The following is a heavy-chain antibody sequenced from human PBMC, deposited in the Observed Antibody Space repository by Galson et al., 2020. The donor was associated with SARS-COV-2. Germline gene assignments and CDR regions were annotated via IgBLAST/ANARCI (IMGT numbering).Heavy chain of an antibody. CDR2: IYYSGST. CDR3: ARRARWGSGSYDAFDI. D-gene: IGHD3-10*01. J-gene: IGHJ3*02. CDR1: GGSISSYY. Sequence: SETLSLTCTVSGGSISSYYWSWIRQPPGKGLEWIGYIYYSGSTNYNPSLKSRVTISVDTSKNQFSLKLSSVTAADTAVYYCARRARWGSGSYDAFDIWGQGTMVTVSS. V-gene: IGHV4-59*08.